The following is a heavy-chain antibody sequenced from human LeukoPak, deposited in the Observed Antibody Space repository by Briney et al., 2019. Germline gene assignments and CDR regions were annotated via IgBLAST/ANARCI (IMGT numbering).Heavy chain of an antibody. CDR2: MNPNSGNA. J-gene: IGHJ4*02. CDR3: ARVRSGSYHEGDY. Sequence: ASVKVSCKASGYTFTSYDINWVRQATGQGLEWMGWMNPNSGNAGYAQKFQGRVTMTRNTSISTAYMELSSLRSEDTAVYYCARVRSGSYHEGDYWGQGTLVTVSS. V-gene: IGHV1-8*01. CDR1: GYTFTSYD. D-gene: IGHD1-26*01.